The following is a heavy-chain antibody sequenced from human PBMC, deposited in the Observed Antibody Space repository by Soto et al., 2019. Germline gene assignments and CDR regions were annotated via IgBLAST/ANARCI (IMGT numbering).Heavy chain of an antibody. J-gene: IGHJ4*02. V-gene: IGHV3-30*18. Sequence: GGSLRLSCAASGFTFSSYGMHWVRQTPGKGLEWVAVISYDGNNKYYADSVKGRFTISRDNSKNTLYLQMNSLRAEGTAVYYCAKDGGSGWYVGYYFDYWGQGTLVTVSS. CDR3: AKDGGSGWYVGYYFDY. CDR1: GFTFSSYG. CDR2: ISYDGNNK. D-gene: IGHD6-19*01.